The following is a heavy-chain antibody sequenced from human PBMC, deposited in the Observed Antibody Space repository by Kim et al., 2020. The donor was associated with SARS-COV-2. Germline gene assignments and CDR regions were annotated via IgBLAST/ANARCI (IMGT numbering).Heavy chain of an antibody. CDR2: LYLANNA. Sequence: GGSLRLSCVVSGFSVTSSYMAWVRQAPGAGLEWVSVLYLANNAEYADSLRDRFTISRDTSKDTVYLQMDKLRAGDTAVYFCVRDMSLGTAYSFDSWGQGTLVTVSS. CDR1: GFSVTSSY. J-gene: IGHJ4*02. V-gene: IGHV3-66*01. D-gene: IGHD1-7*01. CDR3: VRDMSLGTAYSFDS.